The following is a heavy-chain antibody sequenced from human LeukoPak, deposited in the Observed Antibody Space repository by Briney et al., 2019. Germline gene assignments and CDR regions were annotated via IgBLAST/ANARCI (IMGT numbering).Heavy chain of an antibody. Sequence: QPGGSLRLSCAASGFTFGNSWVHWVRQAPGKGLVWVSLINADGSTATYADSVKGRFTISRVNARNTLSLQMNSLTIEDTAVYYCVVVVEPPDSDGFDVWGQGTMITVSS. D-gene: IGHD1-14*01. V-gene: IGHV3-74*01. CDR1: GFTFGNSW. CDR3: VVVVEPPDSDGFDV. J-gene: IGHJ3*01. CDR2: INADGSTA.